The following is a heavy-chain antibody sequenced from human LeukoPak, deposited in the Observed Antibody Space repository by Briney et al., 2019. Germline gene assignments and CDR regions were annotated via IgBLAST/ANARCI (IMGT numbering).Heavy chain of an antibody. D-gene: IGHD7-27*01. Sequence: PGGSLRLSCAASGFTFSGYEMNWVRQAPGRGLEWVSYISTSGSTMYYADSVKGRFTISRDNAKNSLYLQMNSLRAEDTAVYYCARPRSDWGAFDIWGQGTMVTVSS. J-gene: IGHJ3*02. CDR3: ARPRSDWGAFDI. CDR1: GFTFSGYE. V-gene: IGHV3-48*03. CDR2: ISTSGSTM.